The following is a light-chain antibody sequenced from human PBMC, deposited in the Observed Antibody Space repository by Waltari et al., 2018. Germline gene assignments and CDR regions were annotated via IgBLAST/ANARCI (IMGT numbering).Light chain of an antibody. CDR3: AAWDDSLNGVV. V-gene: IGLV1-44*01. CDR1: SPNIGSNT. J-gene: IGLJ2*01. CDR2: SNN. Sequence: QSVLTQPPSASATPGQRVTISCSGSSPNIGSNTVNWYQQLPGTAPKLLIYSNNQRPSGVPDRFSGSKSGTSASLAISGLQSEDEADYYCAAWDDSLNGVVFGGGTKLTVL.